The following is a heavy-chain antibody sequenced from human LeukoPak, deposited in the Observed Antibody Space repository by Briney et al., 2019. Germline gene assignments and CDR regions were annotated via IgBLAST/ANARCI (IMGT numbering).Heavy chain of an antibody. CDR2: IGSSGSTI. D-gene: IGHD3-10*01. J-gene: IGHJ6*03. Sequence: GGSLRLSCAASGFIFSDYYMTWIRQAPGKGLEWVSYIGSSGSTIYYADSVKGRFTISRDNANNSLYLQMNSLRAEDTSVYFCAREQTYYYGSGSYSRYYYMDVWGKGTMVTVSS. V-gene: IGHV3-11*04. CDR3: AREQTYYYGSGSYSRYYYMDV. CDR1: GFIFSDYY.